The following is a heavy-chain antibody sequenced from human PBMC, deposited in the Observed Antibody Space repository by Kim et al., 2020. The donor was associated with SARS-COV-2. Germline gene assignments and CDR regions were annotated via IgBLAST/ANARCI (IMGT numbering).Heavy chain of an antibody. CDR2: IYSGGST. CDR1: GFTVSSNY. V-gene: IGHV3-66*02. Sequence: GGSLRLSCAASGFTVSSNYMSWVRQAPGKGLEWVSVIYSGGSTYYADSVKGRFTISRDNSKNTLYLQMNSLRAEDTAVYYCARDSRSAQPCGGDCYDWYFDLWGRGTLVTVSS. CDR3: ARDSRSAQPCGGDCYDWYFDL. J-gene: IGHJ2*01. D-gene: IGHD2-21*02.